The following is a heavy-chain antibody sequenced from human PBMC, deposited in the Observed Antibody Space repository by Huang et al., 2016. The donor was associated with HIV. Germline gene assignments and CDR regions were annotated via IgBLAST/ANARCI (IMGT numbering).Heavy chain of an antibody. Sequence: QVQLVESGGGVVQPGGSLRHSCAASGFTFSSYGMHWVRLAPGKGLEWVAFIRYDGSKKYYADSVRGRFTISRDKSKNTLYLQMNSLRAEDTAVYYCAKGSMANAFDIWGQGTMVTVSS. CDR3: AKGSMANAFDI. V-gene: IGHV3-30*02. CDR2: IRYDGSKK. D-gene: IGHD3-10*01. J-gene: IGHJ3*02. CDR1: GFTFSSYG.